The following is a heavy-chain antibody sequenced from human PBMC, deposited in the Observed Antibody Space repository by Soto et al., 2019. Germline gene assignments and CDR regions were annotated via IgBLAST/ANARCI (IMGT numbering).Heavy chain of an antibody. CDR2: IYYSGST. Sequence: TETLSLPCTVSGGSISSSSYYWGWIRQPPGKGLEWIGSIYYSGSTYYNPSLKSRVTISVDTSKNQFSLKLSSVTAADTAVYYCAGLTTFGWGYYDGMDVWGQGTTVTVSS. D-gene: IGHD4-4*01. CDR1: GGSISSSSYY. J-gene: IGHJ6*02. CDR3: AGLTTFGWGYYDGMDV. V-gene: IGHV4-39*01.